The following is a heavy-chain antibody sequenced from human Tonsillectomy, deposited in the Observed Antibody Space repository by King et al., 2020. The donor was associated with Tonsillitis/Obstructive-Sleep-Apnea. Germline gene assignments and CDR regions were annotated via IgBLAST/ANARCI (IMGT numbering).Heavy chain of an antibody. CDR2: INAYNGNT. CDR1: GYTFISYG. V-gene: IGHV1-18*01. J-gene: IGHJ4*02. CDR3: ARGPYSGSFLGHYSFDY. D-gene: IGHD1-26*01. Sequence: VQLVESGAEVKMPGASVKVSCTASGYTFISYGISWVRQAPGQGLEWMGWINAYNGNTNYAQKFQGRATMTTDTSTSTAYMELRSLRSDDTAVYYCARGPYSGSFLGHYSFDYWGQGTLVTVSS.